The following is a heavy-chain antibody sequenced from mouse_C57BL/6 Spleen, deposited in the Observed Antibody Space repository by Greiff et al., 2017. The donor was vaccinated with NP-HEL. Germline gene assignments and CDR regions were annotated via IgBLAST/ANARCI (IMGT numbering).Heavy chain of an antibody. J-gene: IGHJ1*03. Sequence: VKLVESGAELVKPGASVKISCKASGYAFSSYWMNWVKPRPGKGLEWIGQIYPGDGVTNSNGKFKGKATLTSDKSSSTAYMQLSSLTSEDSAVYFCARWGITTRYFDVWGTGTTVTVSS. CDR2: IYPGDGVT. CDR3: ARWGITTRYFDV. D-gene: IGHD2-4*01. V-gene: IGHV1-80*01. CDR1: GYAFSSYW.